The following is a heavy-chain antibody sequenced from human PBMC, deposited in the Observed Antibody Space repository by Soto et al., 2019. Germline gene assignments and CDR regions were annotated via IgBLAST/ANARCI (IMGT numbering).Heavy chain of an antibody. CDR3: ARDPREYYFHY. CDR1: GFTFSDYY. Sequence: GGSLRLSCAASGFTFSDYYISWIRQAPGKGLEWVSYISSSGGTIYYADSVKGRFTISRDNAKNSLYLQMNSLRAEDTAVYYCARDPREYYFHYWGQGTLVSVPS. V-gene: IGHV3-11*01. CDR2: ISSSGGTI. J-gene: IGHJ4*02.